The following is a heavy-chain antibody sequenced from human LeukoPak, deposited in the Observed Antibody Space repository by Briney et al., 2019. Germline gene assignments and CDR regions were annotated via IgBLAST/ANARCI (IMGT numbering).Heavy chain of an antibody. CDR2: INPNSGGT. J-gene: IGHJ4*02. CDR3: ASRDTAMVTSGLVDY. Sequence: ASVKVSCKASGYSFADYYMHWVRQAPGQGLEWMGWINPNSGGTNYAQKFQGRVTMTRDTSISTAYMELSRLRSDDTAVYYCASRDTAMVTSGLVDYWGQGTLVTVSS. D-gene: IGHD5-18*01. CDR1: GYSFADYY. V-gene: IGHV1-2*02.